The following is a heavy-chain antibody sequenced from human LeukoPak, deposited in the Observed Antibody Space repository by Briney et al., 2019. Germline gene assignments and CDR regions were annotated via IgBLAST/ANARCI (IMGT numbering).Heavy chain of an antibody. V-gene: IGHV3-21*01. CDR1: GFTFSTYS. Sequence: GGSPRLSCAASGFTFSTYSMNWVRQAPGKGLEWVSSIISSSSYTYYADSVKGRFTVSRDNAKNSLYLQMNSLRAEDTAVYYCARDPQYCSGGSCYSFDYWGQGTLVTVSS. D-gene: IGHD2-15*01. CDR3: ARDPQYCSGGSCYSFDY. J-gene: IGHJ4*02. CDR2: IISSSSYT.